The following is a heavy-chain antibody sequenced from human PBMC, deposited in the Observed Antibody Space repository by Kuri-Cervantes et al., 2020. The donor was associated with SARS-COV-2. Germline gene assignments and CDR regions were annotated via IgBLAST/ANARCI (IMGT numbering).Heavy chain of an antibody. Sequence: GGSLRLSCAASGFTFSSYAMSWVRQAPGKGLGWVSVIYSGGSSTYYADSVKGRFTISRDNSKNTLYPQMNSLRAEDTAVYYCAKDRGALDYWGQGTLVTVSS. CDR3: AKDRGALDY. D-gene: IGHD1-26*01. CDR2: IYSGGSST. V-gene: IGHV3-23*03. CDR1: GFTFSSYA. J-gene: IGHJ4*02.